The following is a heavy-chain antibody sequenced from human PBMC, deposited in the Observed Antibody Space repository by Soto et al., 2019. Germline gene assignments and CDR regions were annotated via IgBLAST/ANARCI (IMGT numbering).Heavy chain of an antibody. J-gene: IGHJ5*02. Sequence: ETLSLTCAVSGGSISSSNWWSWVRQPPGKGLEWIGEIYHSGSTNYNPSLKSRVTISVDKSKNQFSLKLSSVTAADTAVYYCARGQKSITIFGVVIITWFDPWGQGTLVTVSS. D-gene: IGHD3-3*01. CDR1: GGSISSSNW. CDR3: ARGQKSITIFGVVIITWFDP. V-gene: IGHV4-4*02. CDR2: IYHSGST.